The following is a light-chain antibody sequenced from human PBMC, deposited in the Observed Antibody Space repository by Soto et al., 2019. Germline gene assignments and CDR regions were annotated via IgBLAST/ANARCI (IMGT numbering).Light chain of an antibody. CDR3: MQTLQSPWT. CDR2: MGS. V-gene: IGKV2-28*01. Sequence: DIVMTQSPLSLPVTPGEPASISCRSSQSLLHSNGYNYLDWYLQKPGQSPQLLICMGSNRASGVPDRFRGRGSGTDFTLTMSRVEAEDFGVYYCMQTLQSPWTFGQGTQVDIK. J-gene: IGKJ1*01. CDR1: QSLLHSNGYNY.